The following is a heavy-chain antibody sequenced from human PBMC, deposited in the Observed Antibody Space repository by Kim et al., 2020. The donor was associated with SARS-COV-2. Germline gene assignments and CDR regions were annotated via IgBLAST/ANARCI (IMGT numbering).Heavy chain of an antibody. J-gene: IGHJ4*02. V-gene: IGHV1-69*13. CDR3: ARDFNGYSVYDWDFAGNVWGY. D-gene: IGHD5-12*01. CDR2: IIPIFGTA. CDR1: GGTFSSYA. Sequence: SVKVSCKASGGTFSSYAISWVRQAPGQGLEWMGGIIPIFGTANYAQKFQGRVTITADESTSTAYMELSSLRSEDTAVYYCARDFNGYSVYDWDFAGNVWGYWGQGTLVTVSS.